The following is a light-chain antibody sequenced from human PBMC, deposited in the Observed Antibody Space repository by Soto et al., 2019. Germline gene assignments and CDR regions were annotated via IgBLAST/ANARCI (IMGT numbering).Light chain of an antibody. Sequence: QSALTQPASVSGSPGQSIAISCRGTNSDVGSDKYVSWFQQHPGKAPKLMIYEVSKRPSGVSDRFSGSKSGNTASLTISGLQAEDEGYYYCCSYSSSTTDVLFGGGTKLTVL. CDR2: EVS. CDR1: NSDVGSDKY. V-gene: IGLV2-23*02. J-gene: IGLJ2*01. CDR3: CSYSSSTTDVL.